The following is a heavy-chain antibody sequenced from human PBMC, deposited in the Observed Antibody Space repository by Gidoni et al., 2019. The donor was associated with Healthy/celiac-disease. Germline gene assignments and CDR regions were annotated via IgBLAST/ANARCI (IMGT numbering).Heavy chain of an antibody. CDR2: IQPSGGST. CDR3: ARVVSSRAAAGRGAFDY. V-gene: IGHV1-46*01. D-gene: IGHD6-13*01. J-gene: IGHJ4*02. CDR1: GYTFTSYY. Sequence: QVQLVQSGAEVKKPGASVKVSCKASGYTFTSYYMHWVRQAPGQGLEWMGIIQPSGGSTSYAQKFQGRITMTRDTSTSTVYMELSSLRSEDTAVYYCARVVSSRAAAGRGAFDYWGQGTLVTVSS.